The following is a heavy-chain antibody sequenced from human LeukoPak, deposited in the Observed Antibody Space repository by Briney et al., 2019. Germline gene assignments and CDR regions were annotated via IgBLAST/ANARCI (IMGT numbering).Heavy chain of an antibody. J-gene: IGHJ6*02. CDR3: ARDANCGGDCIGMDV. CDR1: GFTFSSYG. Sequence: PGGSLRLSCAASGFTFSSYGMHWVRQAPGKGLEWVAVISYDGSNKYYADSVKGRFTISRDNSKNTLYLQMNSLRAEDTAVYYCARDANCGGDCIGMDVWGQGTTVTVSS. V-gene: IGHV3-30*19. CDR2: ISYDGSNK. D-gene: IGHD2-21*02.